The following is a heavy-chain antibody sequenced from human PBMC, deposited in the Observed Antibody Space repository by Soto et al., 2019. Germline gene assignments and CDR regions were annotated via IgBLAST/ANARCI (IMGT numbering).Heavy chain of an antibody. J-gene: IGHJ4*02. D-gene: IGHD3-10*01. Sequence: EVQLLESGGGLVQPGGSLRLSCAASGFTFSIYGLSWVRQAPGKGLEWVSAISGSGENTYYADSVKGRFTISRDNPKNTLYLQMNSLRADDTDVYYCAKPLGSESYLPFDYWGQGTLVTVSS. CDR2: ISGSGENT. CDR3: AKPLGSESYLPFDY. CDR1: GFTFSIYG. V-gene: IGHV3-23*01.